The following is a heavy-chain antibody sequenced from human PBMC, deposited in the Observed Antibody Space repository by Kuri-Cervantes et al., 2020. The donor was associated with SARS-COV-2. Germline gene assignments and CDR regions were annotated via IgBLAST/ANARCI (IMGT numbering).Heavy chain of an antibody. CDR1: GFTFSDYY. Sequence: GGSLRLSCAASGFTFSDYYMSWIRQAPGKGLEWVSYISSSSSYTNYADSVKGRFTISRDNAKNSLYLQMNSLRAEDTAVYYCARGRWYCSSTSCYAPAKYGKDVCDQATTTVSS. J-gene: IGHJ6*02. V-gene: IGHV3-11*06. CDR3: ARGRWYCSSTSCYAPAKYGKDV. CDR2: ISSSSSYT. D-gene: IGHD2-2*01.